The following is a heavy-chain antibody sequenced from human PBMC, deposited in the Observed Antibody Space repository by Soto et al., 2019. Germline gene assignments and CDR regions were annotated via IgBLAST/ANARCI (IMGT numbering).Heavy chain of an antibody. J-gene: IGHJ4*02. Sequence: QVQLVESGGGVVQPGRSLRLSCAASGFTFSSYGMHWVRQAPGKGLEWVAVISYDGSNKYYADSVKGRFTISRDNSKNTLYLQMNSLRAEDTAVYYCAKLGYYDSSDYWGQGTLVTVSS. CDR3: AKLGYYDSSDY. CDR1: GFTFSSYG. V-gene: IGHV3-30*18. D-gene: IGHD3-22*01. CDR2: ISYDGSNK.